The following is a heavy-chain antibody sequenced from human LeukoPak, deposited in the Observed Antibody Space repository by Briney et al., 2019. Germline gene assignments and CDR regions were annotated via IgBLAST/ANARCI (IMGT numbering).Heavy chain of an antibody. D-gene: IGHD3-22*01. CDR3: AKRGVVIRVILVGFHKEAYYFDS. V-gene: IGHV3-23*01. J-gene: IGHJ4*02. CDR1: GITLSNYG. CDR2: ISDSGGST. Sequence: GGSLRLSCAVSGITLSNYGMSWVRQAPGKGREWVAGISDSGGSTNYADSVKGRFTISRDNPKNTLYLQMNSLRAEDTAVYFCAKRGVVIRVILVGFHKEAYYFDSWGQGALVTVSS.